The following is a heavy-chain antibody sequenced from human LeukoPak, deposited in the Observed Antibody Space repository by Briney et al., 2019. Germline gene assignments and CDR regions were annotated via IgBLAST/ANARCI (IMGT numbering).Heavy chain of an antibody. Sequence: SETLSLTCTVSGGSISSYYWTWIRQPPGKGLEWIGYIYYSGSTNYNPSPKSRVTISVDTSKNQFSLKLSSVTAADTAVYYCATLVVAASWVQNDYWGQGTLVTVSS. J-gene: IGHJ4*02. CDR1: GGSISSYY. V-gene: IGHV4-59*01. CDR3: ATLVVAASWVQNDY. CDR2: IYYSGST. D-gene: IGHD2-15*01.